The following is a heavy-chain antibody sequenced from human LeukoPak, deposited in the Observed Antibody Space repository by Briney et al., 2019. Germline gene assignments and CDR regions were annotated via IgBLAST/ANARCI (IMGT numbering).Heavy chain of an antibody. Sequence: HGESLKISCKGSGYSFTSYWIGWVRQMPGKGLEWMGIIYPGDSDTRYSPSFQGQVTISADKSIGTAYLQWSSLKASDTAIYYCARQNDFRLDYWGQGTLVTVSS. CDR1: GYSFTSYW. J-gene: IGHJ4*02. D-gene: IGHD3-3*01. CDR3: ARQNDFRLDY. V-gene: IGHV5-51*01. CDR2: IYPGDSDT.